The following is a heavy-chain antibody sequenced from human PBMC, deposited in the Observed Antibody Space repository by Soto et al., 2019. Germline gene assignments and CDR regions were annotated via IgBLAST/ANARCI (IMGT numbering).Heavy chain of an antibody. CDR3: ARGRGSWDLYKTVYWYFDL. J-gene: IGHJ2*01. CDR2: INHSGST. Sequence: SFTCAVYGGSFSGYYWSWIRQPPGKGLEWIGEINHSGSTNYNPSLKSRVTISVDTSKNQFSLKLSSVTAADTAVYYCARGRGSWDLYKTVYWYFDLWGRGTMVTV. V-gene: IGHV4-34*01. CDR1: GGSFSGYY. D-gene: IGHD6-13*01.